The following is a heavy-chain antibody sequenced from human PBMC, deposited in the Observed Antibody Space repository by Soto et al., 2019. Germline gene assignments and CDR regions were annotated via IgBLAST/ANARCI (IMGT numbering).Heavy chain of an antibody. D-gene: IGHD3-3*01. Sequence: SETLSLTCAVYGGSFSGYYWSWIRQPPGKGLERIGEINHSGSTNYNPSLKSRVTISVDTSKNQFSLKLGSVSAADTAVYYCARGRQYYDFWSGYSNRWFDPCGQGTLVTVSS. J-gene: IGHJ5*02. V-gene: IGHV4-34*01. CDR3: ARGRQYYDFWSGYSNRWFDP. CDR2: INHSGST. CDR1: GGSFSGYY.